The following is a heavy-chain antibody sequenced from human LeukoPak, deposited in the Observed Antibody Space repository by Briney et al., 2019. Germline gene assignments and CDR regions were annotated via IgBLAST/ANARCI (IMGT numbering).Heavy chain of an antibody. CDR2: MYYSGST. CDR1: GGSISSSSYY. V-gene: IGHV4-39*07. J-gene: IGHJ3*02. CDR3: ARGIVRGVSAPDI. Sequence: SETLSLTCTVSGGSISSSSYYWGWIRQPPGKGLEWIGNMYYSGSTYYNPSLKSRVTISVDTSKTQFYLNLRSVTAADTAIYYCARGIVRGVSAPDIWGQGTMVTVSS. D-gene: IGHD3-10*01.